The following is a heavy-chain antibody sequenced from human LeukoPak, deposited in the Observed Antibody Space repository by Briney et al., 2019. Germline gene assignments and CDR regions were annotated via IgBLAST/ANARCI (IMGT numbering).Heavy chain of an antibody. Sequence: PSETLSLTCTVSGGSISSYYWSWIRQPPGKGLEWIGYIYYSGSTNYNPSLKSRVTISVDTSKNQFSLKLTSVTAADTAVYYCARHRSGWLQSSFDYWGQGTLVTVSS. CDR1: GGSISSYY. D-gene: IGHD5-24*01. V-gene: IGHV4-59*08. J-gene: IGHJ4*02. CDR3: ARHRSGWLQSSFDY. CDR2: IYYSGST.